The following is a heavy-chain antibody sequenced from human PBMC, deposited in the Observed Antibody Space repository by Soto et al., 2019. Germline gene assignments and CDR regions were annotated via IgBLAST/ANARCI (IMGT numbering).Heavy chain of an antibody. D-gene: IGHD3-10*01. CDR1: GGSISSGGYY. CDR3: ARNYYYGSGSSHYYYGMDV. V-gene: IGHV4-31*01. J-gene: IGHJ6*02. CDR2: IYNSGNT. Sequence: QVQLQESGPGLVKPSQTLSLTCSVSGGSISSGGYYWSWIRQHPEKGLEWIGYIYNSGNTYYNPSLKGLVTISEDTSKNQFSLKLSSVTAADTAVYYCARNYYYGSGSSHYYYGMDVWGQGTTVTVSS.